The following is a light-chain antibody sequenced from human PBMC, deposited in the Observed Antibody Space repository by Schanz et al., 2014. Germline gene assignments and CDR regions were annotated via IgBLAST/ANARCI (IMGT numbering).Light chain of an antibody. V-gene: IGKV3-20*01. CDR2: GTS. J-gene: IGKJ4*01. Sequence: EIVMTQSPATLSVSPGERATLSCRASQSVNSHLAWYQQKPGQAPRLLIYGTSIRATGIPDRFSGSGSGTDFTLTISRLEPEDFAVYYCQQYGNSPPGLTFGGGTKVEIK. CDR1: QSVNSH. CDR3: QQYGNSPPGLT.